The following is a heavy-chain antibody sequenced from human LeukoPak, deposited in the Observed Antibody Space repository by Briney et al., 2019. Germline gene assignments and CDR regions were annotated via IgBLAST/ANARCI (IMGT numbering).Heavy chain of an antibody. J-gene: IGHJ4*02. CDR3: ARGSSSDWPLEY. CDR1: GYTFINYA. Sequence: ASVKVSCKASGYTFINYAIHWVRQAPGQRLEWMGWINPYNGDTEYSQKLQGRVTITKDTSATTAYMDLSPLKSEDTAVDYCARGSSSDWPLEYWGRGILVTVSS. V-gene: IGHV1-3*01. CDR2: INPYNGDT. D-gene: IGHD6-19*01.